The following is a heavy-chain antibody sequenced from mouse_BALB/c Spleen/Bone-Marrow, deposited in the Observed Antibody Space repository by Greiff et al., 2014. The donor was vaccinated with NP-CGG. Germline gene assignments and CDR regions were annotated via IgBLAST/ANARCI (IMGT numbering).Heavy chain of an antibody. D-gene: IGHD2-10*02. V-gene: IGHV5-4*02. Sequence: DVHLVESGGGLVKPGGSLKLSCAASGFTFSDYYMYWVRQTPEKRLEWVATISDGGTYTFYPDSVKERFTISRDNAKNNLYLQMSRLQSEDTAMYYCTRSGKRYGAMDYWGQGTSVTVSS. CDR1: GFTFSDYY. CDR2: ISDGGTYT. CDR3: TRSGKRYGAMDY. J-gene: IGHJ4*01.